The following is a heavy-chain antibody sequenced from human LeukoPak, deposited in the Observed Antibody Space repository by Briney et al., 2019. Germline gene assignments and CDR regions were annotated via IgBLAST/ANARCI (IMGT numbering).Heavy chain of an antibody. Sequence: GGALRLSCVASGFTFSSYGLHWVRQAPGKGLEWVAFIRYDGGNKYYADSVKGRFTISRDNSKNTLYLQMNSRTGEDTAVYYWANADRSGSGYMDVWGKGTTVTVSS. D-gene: IGHD3-22*01. J-gene: IGHJ6*03. CDR1: GFTFSSYG. V-gene: IGHV3-30*02. CDR2: IRYDGGNK. CDR3: ANADRSGSGYMDV.